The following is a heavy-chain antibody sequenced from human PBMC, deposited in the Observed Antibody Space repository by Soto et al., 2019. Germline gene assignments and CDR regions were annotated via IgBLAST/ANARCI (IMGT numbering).Heavy chain of an antibody. CDR2: ISSYGSDT. Sequence: GGSLRLSCAASGFTFSRYWMHRGRPAPGKGLVWVSRISSYGSDTHYADSVKGRFTISRDNAKNTLYLQMNSLGADDTAVYYCASNYAYAEGYYWYGIDVWGQGTTVTVSS. CDR3: ASNYAYAEGYYWYGIDV. D-gene: IGHD3-16*01. J-gene: IGHJ6*02. V-gene: IGHV3-74*01. CDR1: GFTFSRYW.